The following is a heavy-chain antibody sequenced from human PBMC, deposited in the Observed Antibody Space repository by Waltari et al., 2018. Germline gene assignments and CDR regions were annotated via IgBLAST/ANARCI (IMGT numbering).Heavy chain of an antibody. CDR1: GMTFSNYW. CDR2: IKQDGSEK. J-gene: IGHJ4*02. CDR3: VTGLTTVTAKDYFDH. Sequence: EVQLVESGGGSVQPGGSLRLSCAASGMTFSNYWMNWVRQAPGKGLEWVANIKQDGSEKNNVDSVEGRFSISRDNAQNSLYLQMNSLRAEDTAIYYCVTGLTTVTAKDYFDHWGQGALVTVSS. V-gene: IGHV3-7*01. D-gene: IGHD4-17*01.